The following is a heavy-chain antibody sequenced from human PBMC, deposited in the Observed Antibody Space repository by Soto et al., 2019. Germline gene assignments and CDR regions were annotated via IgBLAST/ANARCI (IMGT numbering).Heavy chain of an antibody. CDR3: AKDKLAGIAVAGHYVMDV. V-gene: IGHV4-31*03. D-gene: IGHD6-19*01. CDR1: GGSISICGYY. J-gene: IGHJ6*02. CDR2: IYYSGST. Sequence: SETLSLTCTVSGGSISICGYYLSLIRQHPGKGLEWIGYIYYSGSTYYNPSLKSRVTISVDTSKNHFSLKLSSVTAADTAVYYCAKDKLAGIAVAGHYVMDVWGQGTTVTVSS.